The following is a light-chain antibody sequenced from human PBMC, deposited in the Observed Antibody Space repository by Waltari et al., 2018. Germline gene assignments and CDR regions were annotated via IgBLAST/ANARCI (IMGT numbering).Light chain of an antibody. V-gene: IGKV3-20*01. J-gene: IGKJ1*01. CDR1: QSIGIY. CDR3: QKYESLPAT. CDR2: HAS. Sequence: DIVLTQSPGTLSLSPGERATLSCRASQSIGIYLAWYQQKPGQAPRLLMYHASSRATGIPDRFSGSGSGTDFSLTISRREPEDFAVYYCQKYESLPATFGQGTKVEIK.